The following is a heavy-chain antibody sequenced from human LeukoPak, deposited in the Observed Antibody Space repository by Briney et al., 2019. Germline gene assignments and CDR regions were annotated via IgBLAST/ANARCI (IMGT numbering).Heavy chain of an antibody. CDR3: ARGRCSGGSCYPKYYFDY. CDR1: GFTFSSYS. J-gene: IGHJ4*02. CDR2: ISSSSSYI. V-gene: IGHV3-21*01. D-gene: IGHD2-15*01. Sequence: GGSLRLSCAASGFTFSSYSMNWVRQAPGKGLEWVSSISSSSSYIYYADSVKGRFTISRDNAKNSLYLQMNSLRAEDTAVYYCARGRCSGGSCYPKYYFDYWGPGTLVTVSS.